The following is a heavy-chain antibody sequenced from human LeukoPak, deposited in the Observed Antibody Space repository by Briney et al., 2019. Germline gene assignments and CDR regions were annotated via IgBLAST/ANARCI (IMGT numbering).Heavy chain of an antibody. CDR3: ARGIRYFDWLLYPFDY. Sequence: PGGSLRLSCAASGFTFSSYAMSWVRQAPGKGLEWVSAISGSGGSTYYADSVKGRFTISRDNSKNTLYLQVNSLRAEDTAVYYCARGIRYFDWLLYPFDYWGQGTLVTVSS. D-gene: IGHD3-9*01. CDR1: GFTFSSYA. CDR2: ISGSGGST. V-gene: IGHV3-23*01. J-gene: IGHJ4*02.